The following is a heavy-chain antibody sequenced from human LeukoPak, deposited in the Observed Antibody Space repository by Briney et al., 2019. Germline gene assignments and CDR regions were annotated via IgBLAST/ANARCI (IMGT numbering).Heavy chain of an antibody. CDR3: ARSYYYDYRQIDY. CDR1: GVSISTSSYY. CDR2: IYYSGST. Sequence: SETLSLTCTVSGVSISTSSYYWGWIRQPPGKGLEWLGSIYYSGSTYYNPSLKSRVTISVDTSKNQFSLNLYSVTAADTAVFYCARSYYYDYRQIDYWGQGTLVTVSS. D-gene: IGHD3-22*01. V-gene: IGHV4-39*01. J-gene: IGHJ4*02.